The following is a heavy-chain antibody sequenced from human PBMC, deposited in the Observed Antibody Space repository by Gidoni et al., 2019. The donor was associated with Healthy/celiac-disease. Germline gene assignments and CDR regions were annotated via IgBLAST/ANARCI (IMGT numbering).Heavy chain of an antibody. CDR3: ARGSKRWLQPKENAFDI. Sequence: QVQLQQWGAGLLKPSETLSLTCAVYGGSFSGYSWSWIRQPPGKGLEWIGEINHSGSTNYNPSLKSRVTISIDTSKNQFSLKLSSVTAADTAVYYCARGSKRWLQPKENAFDIWGQGTMVTVSS. CDR2: INHSGST. CDR1: GGSFSGYS. V-gene: IGHV4-34*01. J-gene: IGHJ3*02. D-gene: IGHD5-18*01.